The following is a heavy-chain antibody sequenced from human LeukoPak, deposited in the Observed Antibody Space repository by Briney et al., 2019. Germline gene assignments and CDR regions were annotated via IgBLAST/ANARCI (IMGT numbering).Heavy chain of an antibody. V-gene: IGHV3-30-3*01. D-gene: IGHD1-26*01. Sequence: GGSLRLSCAASGFTFSSYAKHWVRQAPGKGLEWVAIISYDGSNKYYADSVKGRFTISRDNSKNTLYLQMNSLRAEDTAVYYCARVTVGATSGIFFDYWGQGTLVTVSS. CDR1: GFTFSSYA. CDR3: ARVTVGATSGIFFDY. J-gene: IGHJ4*02. CDR2: ISYDGSNK.